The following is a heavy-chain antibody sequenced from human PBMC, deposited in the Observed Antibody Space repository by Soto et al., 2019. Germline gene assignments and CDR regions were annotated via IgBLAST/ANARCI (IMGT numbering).Heavy chain of an antibody. CDR3: ARDAGSYPYFDY. V-gene: IGHV1-18*04. CDR1: GYTXTSYG. J-gene: IGHJ4*02. CDR2: ISAYNGNT. D-gene: IGHD3-16*02. Sequence: SXKVSFKASGYTXTSYGIRWVRQAPGQGLEWIGWISAYNGNTNYAQKLQGRVTMTTDTYTSTAYMELRSMRSYDTAVYYCARDAGSYPYFDYWGQGTLGTVSS.